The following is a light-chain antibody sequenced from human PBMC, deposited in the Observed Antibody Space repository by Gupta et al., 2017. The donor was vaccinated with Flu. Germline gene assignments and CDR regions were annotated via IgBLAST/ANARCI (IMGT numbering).Light chain of an antibody. J-gene: IGKJ5*01. CDR1: QGISSY. CDR2: AAS. Sequence: SPSSLSASTGDRVTITCRASQGISSYLAWYQQKPGKAPKLLIYAASTWQSGVPSRFSGSGSGTDFTLTISCLQSEDFATYYCQQYYSSITFGQGTRLEIK. CDR3: QQYYSSIT. V-gene: IGKV1-8*01.